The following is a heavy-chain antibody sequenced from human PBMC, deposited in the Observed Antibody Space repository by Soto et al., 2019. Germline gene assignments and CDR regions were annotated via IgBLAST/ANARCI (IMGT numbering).Heavy chain of an antibody. CDR1: GFSFSSYA. CDR2: MSYDESKV. V-gene: IGHV3-30*18. Sequence: QEQLVESGGGVVETGKSLRLSCAASGFSFSSYAVHWVRQAPGKGLEWVAVMSYDESKVTYGDSVKGRFTISRDNSKNTLFLQMNGLRPEDTAVYFCAKDRGSGTLRYYGMDVWGQGTTVTVSS. D-gene: IGHD3-10*01. CDR3: AKDRGSGTLRYYGMDV. J-gene: IGHJ6*02.